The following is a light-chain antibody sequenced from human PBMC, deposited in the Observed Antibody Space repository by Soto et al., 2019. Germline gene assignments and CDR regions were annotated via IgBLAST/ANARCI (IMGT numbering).Light chain of an antibody. CDR3: LYYYGWPRT. Sequence: EIEMTQSPATLSLAPGERVTLSCRASESVSTNLAWYQQKAGQAPRLLIYGASTRATGIPARFSGSGSGTEFTLTISSLQSEDFAVYFCLYYYGWPRTFGRGTRVENK. CDR1: ESVSTN. CDR2: GAS. V-gene: IGKV3-15*01. J-gene: IGKJ1*01.